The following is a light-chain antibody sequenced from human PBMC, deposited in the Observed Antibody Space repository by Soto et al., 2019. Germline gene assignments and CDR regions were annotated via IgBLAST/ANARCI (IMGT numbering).Light chain of an antibody. V-gene: IGKV3-20*01. J-gene: IGKJ2*01. CDR3: PQYGSSPYT. CDR1: QSVSRSY. Sequence: EVVLTQSPGTLSLSPGERATLSCWASQSVSRSYLAWYQQKPGQAPRLLIYIASSRATGIPDRFSGSGSGTDFTLTISRLEPEDFAMYYCPQYGSSPYTFGQGTKLEIK. CDR2: IAS.